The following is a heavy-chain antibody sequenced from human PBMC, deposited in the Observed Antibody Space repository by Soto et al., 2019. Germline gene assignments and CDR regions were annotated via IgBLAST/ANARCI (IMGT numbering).Heavy chain of an antibody. CDR3: AKEVDDVLTDS. V-gene: IGHV3-23*01. Sequence: EVQLLESGGGLVQPGESLRLSCVASGFTFSTYAMTWVRQAPGKGLEWVSTLSSGGGTTYYAESVKGRFTISRDNSKDILYLQMNILRAEDTAVYYCAKEVDDVLTDSWGQGTLLTVSS. CDR1: GFTFSTYA. CDR2: LSSGGGTT. D-gene: IGHD3-9*01. J-gene: IGHJ4*02.